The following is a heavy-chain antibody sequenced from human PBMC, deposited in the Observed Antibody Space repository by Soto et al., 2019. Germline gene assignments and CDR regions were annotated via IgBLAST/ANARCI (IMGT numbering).Heavy chain of an antibody. CDR1: EFTFSSYG. D-gene: IGHD3-10*01. V-gene: IGHV3-30*03. CDR2: ISYDGSNK. J-gene: IGHJ4*02. Sequence: PGGSLRLSCAASEFTFSSYGMQWVRKAPGKGLEWVAVISYDGSNKYYADSVKGRFTISRDNSKNTLYLQMNSLRAEDTAIYYCARDDEGGSYCDLGYWGQGTLVTVSS. CDR3: ARDDEGGSYCDLGY.